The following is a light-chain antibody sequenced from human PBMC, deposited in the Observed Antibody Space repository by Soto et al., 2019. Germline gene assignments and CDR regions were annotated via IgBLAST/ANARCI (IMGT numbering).Light chain of an antibody. CDR3: QQYYSYPRT. V-gene: IGKV1-27*01. CDR1: QCFSTY. J-gene: IGKJ1*01. CDR2: GIS. Sequence: DFQMTQSPSSLSASVGDRVTITCRASQCFSTYLAWYQQKPGKVPKLLISGISTLQSGVPSRFSGSGYGTEFTPTISCLQSEDFATYYCQQYYSYPRTFGQGTKVDIK.